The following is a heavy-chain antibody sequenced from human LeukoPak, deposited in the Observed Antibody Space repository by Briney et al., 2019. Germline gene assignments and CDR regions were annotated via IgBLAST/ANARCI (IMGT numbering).Heavy chain of an antibody. V-gene: IGHV3-23*01. Sequence: GGSLRLSCAASGFTLSNYDMIWVRQAPGRGLEWVSGLRESGGGTYYTDSVKGRFTISRDNAKNSLYLEMNSLRAEDTAVYYCARGEMATKSCFDSWGQGTLVTVSS. CDR2: LRESGGGT. CDR1: GFTLSNYD. CDR3: ARGEMATKSCFDS. J-gene: IGHJ4*02. D-gene: IGHD5-24*01.